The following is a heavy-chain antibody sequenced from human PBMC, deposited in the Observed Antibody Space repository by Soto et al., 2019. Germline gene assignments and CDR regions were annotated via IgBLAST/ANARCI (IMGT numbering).Heavy chain of an antibody. Sequence: GPTLVNPTETLTLTCTVSGFSLSNPKMGVSWIRQPPGKAPEWLAHIFSDDEYSYSTSLKSRLIISKDTSKSQVVLTTTNMDPVDSATFYCARIMRDAVGEPDAIYYFDHWGQGTQVTVSS. V-gene: IGHV2-26*01. CDR2: IFSDDEY. CDR1: GFSLSNPKMG. J-gene: IGHJ5*02. CDR3: ARIMRDAVGEPDAIYYFDH. D-gene: IGHD2-2*02.